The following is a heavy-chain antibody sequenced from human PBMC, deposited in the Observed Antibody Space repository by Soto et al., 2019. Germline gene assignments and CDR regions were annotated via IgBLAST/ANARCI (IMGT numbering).Heavy chain of an antibody. J-gene: IGHJ6*02. CDR2: IDPSDSYT. V-gene: IGHV5-10-1*01. CDR1: GYSFTSYW. D-gene: IGHD5-12*01. Sequence: GESLKISCKGSGYSFTSYWISWVRQMPGKGLEWMGRIDPSDSYTNYSPSFQGHVTISADKSISTAYLQWSSLKASDTAMYYCARWGVATPHYYYYGMDVWGQGTTVTVSS. CDR3: ARWGVATPHYYYYGMDV.